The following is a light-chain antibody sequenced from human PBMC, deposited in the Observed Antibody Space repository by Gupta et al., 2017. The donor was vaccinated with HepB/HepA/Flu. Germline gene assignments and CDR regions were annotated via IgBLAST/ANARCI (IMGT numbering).Light chain of an antibody. Sequence: QSVLTQPPSASGTPGQRVTISCSGSSSNIGTNYVYWYKQLPGTAPQLLIDKTNQRPSWVPDRFSGYKAATSASLDIRGLRSEDEVYYYGAEWDDSVRGPVFGGGTKMTV. V-gene: IGLV1-47*01. CDR3: AEWDDSVRGPV. J-gene: IGLJ3*02. CDR1: SSNIGTNY. CDR2: KTN.